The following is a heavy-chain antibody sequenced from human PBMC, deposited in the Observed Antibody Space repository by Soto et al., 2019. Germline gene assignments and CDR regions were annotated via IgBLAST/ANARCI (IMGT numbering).Heavy chain of an antibody. V-gene: IGHV4-59*08. CDR1: YGKIGDLD. D-gene: IGHD2-15*01. Sequence: WTVSYGKIGDLDCRRIMQKTGKGLEWIGYIYYSGSTNYNPSLKSRVTISVDTSKNQFSLKLSSVTAADTAVYYCVRHSPDTVVVVAATPLDYWGQGTLVTVFS. CDR3: VRHSPDTVVVVAATPLDY. CDR2: IYYSGST. J-gene: IGHJ4*02.